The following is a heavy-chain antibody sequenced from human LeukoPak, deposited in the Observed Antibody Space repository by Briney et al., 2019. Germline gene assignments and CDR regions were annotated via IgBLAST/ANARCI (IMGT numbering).Heavy chain of an antibody. V-gene: IGHV3-23*01. CDR2: ITGSGDTT. J-gene: IGHJ4*02. D-gene: IGHD6-13*01. CDR1: GLTFSSYA. Sequence: GGSLRLSCAASGLTFSSYAVTWVRQAPGKGLEWVSGITGSGDTTFYADSVKGRFTISRDNSKNMLYLQMHSLRVEDTAVYYCVKDYSTIPAAANPLFDYWGQGALVTVSS. CDR3: VKDYSTIPAAANPLFDY.